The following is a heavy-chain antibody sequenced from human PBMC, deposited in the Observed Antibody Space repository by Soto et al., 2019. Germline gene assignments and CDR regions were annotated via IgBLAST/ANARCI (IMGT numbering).Heavy chain of an antibody. D-gene: IGHD6-13*01. Sequence: QVQLQESGPGLVKPSQTLSLTCTVSGGSISSVGYYWSWIRQHPGKGLEWIGYIYYSGSTYYNPSLKSRVTISVDTSKNQFSLKLSSVTAADTAVYYCARGGSSWLMYYLDYWGQGTLVTVSS. CDR2: IYYSGST. CDR1: GGSISSVGYY. V-gene: IGHV4-31*03. CDR3: ARGGSSWLMYYLDY. J-gene: IGHJ4*02.